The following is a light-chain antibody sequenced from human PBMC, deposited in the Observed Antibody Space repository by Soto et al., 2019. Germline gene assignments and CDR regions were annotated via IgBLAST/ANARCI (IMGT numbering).Light chain of an antibody. CDR3: QQYGRSWT. J-gene: IGKJ1*01. CDR1: QNIFSNY. CDR2: GAS. Sequence: LFTQSTPTLSVSAGEIVTLSFSASQNIFSNYLAWYQQKPGQAPRLLIYGASTRATGIADRFSGGGSGTDFTLTISRLEPEDFAVYHCQQYGRSWTVGQGTKVDIK. V-gene: IGKV3-20*01.